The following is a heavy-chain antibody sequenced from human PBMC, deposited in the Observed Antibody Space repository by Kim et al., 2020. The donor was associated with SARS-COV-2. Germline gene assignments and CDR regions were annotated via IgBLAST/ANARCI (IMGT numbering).Heavy chain of an antibody. V-gene: IGHV4-34*01. Sequence: SETLSLTCAAYGGSFSGYYWSWIRQPPGKGLEWIGEINHSGSTNYNPSLKSRVTISVDTSKNQFSLKVSSVTAADTAVYYCARGRAVTTFYYYYGMDVWGQGTTVTVSS. CDR3: ARGRAVTTFYYYYGMDV. CDR2: INHSGST. D-gene: IGHD4-4*01. J-gene: IGHJ6*02. CDR1: GGSFSGYY.